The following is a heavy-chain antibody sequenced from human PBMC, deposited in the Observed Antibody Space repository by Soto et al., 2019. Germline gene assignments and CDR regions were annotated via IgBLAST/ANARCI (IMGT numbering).Heavy chain of an antibody. Sequence: HPLASVKVSCKASGGTFSSYAISWVRQAPGQGLEWMGGIIPIFGTANYAQKFQGRVSITADESTSTAYMELSSLRSEDTVVYYCARYSSGYRGFDYWGQGTLVTVSS. CDR3: ARYSSGYRGFDY. V-gene: IGHV1-69*13. J-gene: IGHJ4*02. CDR2: IIPIFGTA. CDR1: GGTFSSYA. D-gene: IGHD3-22*01.